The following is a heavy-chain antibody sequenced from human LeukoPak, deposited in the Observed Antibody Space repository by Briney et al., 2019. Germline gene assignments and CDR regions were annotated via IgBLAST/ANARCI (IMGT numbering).Heavy chain of an antibody. J-gene: IGHJ5*02. D-gene: IGHD2-8*01. Sequence: GESLQISCKGSGYSFTTYWIGWVRQMPGKGLEYMGIIYPGDSDTRYSPAFQGQVTISADKSISTAYLQWSSLKASDTAIYYCARHNEGANWFDPWGQGTLVTVSS. CDR2: IYPGDSDT. V-gene: IGHV5-51*01. CDR3: ARHNEGANWFDP. CDR1: GYSFTTYW.